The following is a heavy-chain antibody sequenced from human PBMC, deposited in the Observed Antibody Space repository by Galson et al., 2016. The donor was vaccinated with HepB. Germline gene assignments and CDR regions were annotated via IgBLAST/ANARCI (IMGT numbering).Heavy chain of an antibody. Sequence: PALVKPTQTLTLTCTFSGFSLSTSGMCVSWIRQPPGKALEWLARIDWDDDKYYSTSLKTRLTISKDTSKNQVVLTMTNVDPVDTATYFCARMDITGTTGGLYDCGMDVCGQGPTVTVSS. CDR1: GFSLSTSGMC. CDR2: IDWDDDK. V-gene: IGHV2-70*11. D-gene: IGHD1-7*01. J-gene: IGHJ6*02. CDR3: ARMDITGTTGGLYDCGMDV.